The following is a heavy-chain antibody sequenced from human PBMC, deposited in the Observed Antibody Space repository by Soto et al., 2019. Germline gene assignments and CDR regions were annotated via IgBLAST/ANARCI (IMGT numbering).Heavy chain of an antibody. V-gene: IGHV3-21*01. CDR1: GFTFSSCS. CDR2: ISSSSSYI. Sequence: EVQLVESGGGLVKPGGSLRLSCAASGFTFSSCSMNWVRQAPGKGLEWVSSISSSSSYIYYADSVKGRFTISRDNAKNSLYLQMNSLRAEATAVYYWARDTYFYGSGSYGPWGQGTLVTVSS. D-gene: IGHD3-10*01. J-gene: IGHJ5*02. CDR3: ARDTYFYGSGSYGP.